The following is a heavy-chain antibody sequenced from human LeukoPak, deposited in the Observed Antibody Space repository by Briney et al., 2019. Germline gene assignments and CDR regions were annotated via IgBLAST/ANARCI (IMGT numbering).Heavy chain of an antibody. CDR2: IKQDGGEK. Sequence: GRSLSLSCAASGFTLSSYWMSWVRQAPGRGLEWVANIKQDGGEKYYVGSAKAQFTISRANAKNSLYLQMNSLRAGDTAVYYCARDLAAGGGWFDPWGQRTLVTVPS. D-gene: IGHD6-13*01. CDR1: GFTLSSYW. CDR3: ARDLAAGGGWFDP. V-gene: IGHV3-7*01. J-gene: IGHJ5*02.